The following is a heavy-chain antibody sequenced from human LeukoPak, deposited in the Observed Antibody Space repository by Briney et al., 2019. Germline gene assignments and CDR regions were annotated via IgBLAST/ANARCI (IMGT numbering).Heavy chain of an antibody. CDR1: GYTFTGYY. D-gene: IGHD2-2*01. Sequence: ASVEVSCKASGYTFTGYYMHWVRQAPGQGLEWMGWINPNSGGTNYAQKFQGRVTMTSDTSISTAYVELSRLRSDDTAVYYCARSYCSSTSCSDYMDVWGKGTTVTISS. CDR3: ARSYCSSTSCSDYMDV. V-gene: IGHV1-2*02. CDR2: INPNSGGT. J-gene: IGHJ6*03.